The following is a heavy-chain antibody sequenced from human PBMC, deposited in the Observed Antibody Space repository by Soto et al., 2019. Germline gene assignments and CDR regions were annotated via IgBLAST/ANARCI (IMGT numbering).Heavy chain of an antibody. CDR1: GGTFSSYA. CDR3: ASLITYYDFWSGYPPNMDV. V-gene: IGHV1-69*06. J-gene: IGHJ6*02. Sequence: ASVKVSCKASGGTFSSYAISWVRQAPGQGLEWMGGIIPIFGTANYAQKFQGRVTITADKSTSTAYMELSSLRSEDTAVYYCASLITYYDFWSGYPPNMDVWGQGTTVTVS. D-gene: IGHD3-3*01. CDR2: IIPIFGTA.